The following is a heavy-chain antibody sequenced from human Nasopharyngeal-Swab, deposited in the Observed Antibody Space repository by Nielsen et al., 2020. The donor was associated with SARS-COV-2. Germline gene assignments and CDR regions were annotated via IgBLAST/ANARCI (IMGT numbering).Heavy chain of an antibody. CDR2: VNEDGTTI. J-gene: IGHJ4*01. Sequence: GESLKISCGSSGFRLSDYWMHWVRQVPGKGLEWAARVNEDGTTITYADSVKGRFTISRDYAKNTLFLRMRSLRDDDTAVYYCTRDLSGPVDLWGLGILVTVSS. D-gene: IGHD1-26*01. CDR3: TRDLSGPVDL. V-gene: IGHV3-74*03. CDR1: GFRLSDYW.